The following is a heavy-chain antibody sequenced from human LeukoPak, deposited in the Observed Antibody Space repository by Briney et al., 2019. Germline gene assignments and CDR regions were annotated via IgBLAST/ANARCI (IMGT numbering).Heavy chain of an antibody. CDR3: ARARANCYGSGATHWFDP. V-gene: IGHV4-34*01. J-gene: IGHJ5*02. Sequence: SETLSLTCAVYGGSFSGYYWSWIRQPPGKGLEWIGEINHSGSTNYNPSLKSRVTISVDTSKNQFSLKLSSVTASDTAVHYCARARANCYGSGATHWFDPWGQGALVTVSS. CDR2: INHSGST. D-gene: IGHD3-10*01. CDR1: GGSFSGYY.